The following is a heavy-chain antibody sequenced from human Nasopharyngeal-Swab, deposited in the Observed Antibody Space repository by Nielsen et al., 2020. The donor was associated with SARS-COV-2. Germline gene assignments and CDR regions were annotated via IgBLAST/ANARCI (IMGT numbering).Heavy chain of an antibody. J-gene: IGHJ4*02. V-gene: IGHV3-11*04. Sequence: GESLKISCAASGFTFSDYYMSWIRQAPGKGLEWISFTSGSGNTKYYADSVKGRLTISRDNAKNSLYLQMNSLRADDTAVYYCARPRLPAGRHEAADYWGQGTLVTVSS. D-gene: IGHD6-13*01. CDR3: ARPRLPAGRHEAADY. CDR2: TSGSGNTK. CDR1: GFTFSDYY.